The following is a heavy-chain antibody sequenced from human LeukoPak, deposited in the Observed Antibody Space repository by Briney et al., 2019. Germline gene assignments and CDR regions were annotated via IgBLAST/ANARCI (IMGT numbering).Heavy chain of an antibody. V-gene: IGHV4-59*01. J-gene: IGHJ5*02. CDR1: GGSISSYY. CDR3: ARGPWFGSDQRKRGDWFDP. D-gene: IGHD3-10*01. CDR2: IYYSGST. Sequence: SETLSLTCTVSGGSISSYYWSWIRQPPGKGLEWIGYIYYSGSTNYNPSLKSRVTISVDTSKNQFSLKLSSVTAADTAVYYCARGPWFGSDQRKRGDWFDPWGQGTLVTVYS.